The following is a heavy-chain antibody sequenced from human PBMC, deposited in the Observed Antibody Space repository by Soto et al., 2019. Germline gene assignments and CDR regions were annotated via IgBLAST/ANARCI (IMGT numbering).Heavy chain of an antibody. CDR3: ARYLERWELLTRGYWFDP. CDR1: GYTFTSYY. Sequence: QVQLVQSGAEVKKPGASVKVSCKASGYTFTSYYMHWVRQAPGQGLEWMGIINPSGGSTSYAQKFQGRVTMTRDTSTSTVYMELSSLRSEDTAVYYCARYLERWELLTRGYWFDPWGQGTLVTVSS. V-gene: IGHV1-46*01. D-gene: IGHD1-26*01. J-gene: IGHJ5*02. CDR2: INPSGGST.